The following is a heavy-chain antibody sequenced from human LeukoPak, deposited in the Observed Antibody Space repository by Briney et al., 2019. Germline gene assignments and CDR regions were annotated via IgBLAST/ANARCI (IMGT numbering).Heavy chain of an antibody. CDR3: ARGRVDIVATAWFDP. Sequence: SQTLSLTCTVSGGSISSGDYYWSWIRQPPGKGLEWIGYTYYSGSTNYNPSLKSRVTISVDTSKNQFSLKLSSVTAADTAVYYCARGRVDIVATAWFDPWGQGTLVTVSS. CDR2: TYYSGST. V-gene: IGHV4-61*08. J-gene: IGHJ5*02. D-gene: IGHD5-12*01. CDR1: GGSISSGDYY.